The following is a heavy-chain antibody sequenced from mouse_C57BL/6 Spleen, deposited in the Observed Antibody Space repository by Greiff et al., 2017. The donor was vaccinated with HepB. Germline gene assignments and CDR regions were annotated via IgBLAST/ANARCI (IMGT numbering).Heavy chain of an antibody. Sequence: EVQLVESGGGLVKPGGSLKLSCAASGFTFSSYAMSWVRQTPEKRLEWVATISDGGSYTYYPDNVKGRFTISRDNAKNNLYLQMSHLKSGDTAMYYCARYGYDRYFDVWGTGTTVTVSS. CDR3: ARYGYDRYFDV. J-gene: IGHJ1*03. D-gene: IGHD2-2*01. V-gene: IGHV5-4*01. CDR1: GFTFSSYA. CDR2: ISDGGSYT.